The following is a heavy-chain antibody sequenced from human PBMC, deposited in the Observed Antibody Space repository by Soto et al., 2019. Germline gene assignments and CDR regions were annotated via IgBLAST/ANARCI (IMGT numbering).Heavy chain of an antibody. Sequence: GASVKVSCKASGYTFTSYYMHWVRQAPGQGLEWMGIINPSGGSTSYAQKFQGRVTMTRDTSTSTVYMELSSLKSEDTAVYYCARSPGPGLHYYDSSGYHGWFDPWGQGTLVTVSS. J-gene: IGHJ5*02. V-gene: IGHV1-46*01. D-gene: IGHD3-22*01. CDR3: ARSPGPGLHYYDSSGYHGWFDP. CDR1: GYTFTSYY. CDR2: INPSGGST.